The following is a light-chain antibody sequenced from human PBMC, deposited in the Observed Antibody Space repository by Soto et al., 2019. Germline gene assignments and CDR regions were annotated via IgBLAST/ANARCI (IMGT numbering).Light chain of an antibody. J-gene: IGKJ3*01. CDR1: EDIRTS. CDR3: QHYNNLPPFT. V-gene: IGKV1-33*01. Sequence: DIQMTQSPSSLSASVGARVSITCKASEDIRTSLSWFQHKPGRAPKLLIYGASYLETGVPSRFRGSGSGTEFTLTISSLQPEDIATYYCQHYNNLPPFTFGPGTIVDVK. CDR2: GAS.